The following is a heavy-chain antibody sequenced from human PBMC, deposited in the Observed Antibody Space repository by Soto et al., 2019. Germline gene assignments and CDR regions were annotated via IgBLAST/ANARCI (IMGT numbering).Heavy chain of an antibody. CDR1: GFTFSSYG. Sequence: ARGSLRLLCAASGFTFSSYGMHWVRQAPGRGLERVAVIWYDGSNNYYADSVKDRFTIARDNSKNTLYLHMNSPRAEDTAVYYCARDGTLYALEAYNSSSPWDYYYYGMDGWGQGTTVTVSS. D-gene: IGHD6-6*01. CDR2: IWYDGSNN. J-gene: IGHJ6*02. V-gene: IGHV3-33*01. CDR3: ARDGTLYALEAYNSSSPWDYYYYGMDG.